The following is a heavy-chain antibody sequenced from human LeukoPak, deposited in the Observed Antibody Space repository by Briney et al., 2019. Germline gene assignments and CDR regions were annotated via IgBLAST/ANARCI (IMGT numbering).Heavy chain of an antibody. J-gene: IGHJ3*02. Sequence: PSETLSLTCSVSGGSIRSYYWSWIRQPPGKGLEWIGYIYFSGSTNYNPSLKSRVTISVDTSKNQFSLKLSSVTAADTAVYYCALYYYGSGSYAFDIWGQGTMVTVSS. D-gene: IGHD3-10*01. CDR3: ALYYYGSGSYAFDI. CDR1: GGSIRSYY. CDR2: IYFSGST. V-gene: IGHV4-59*01.